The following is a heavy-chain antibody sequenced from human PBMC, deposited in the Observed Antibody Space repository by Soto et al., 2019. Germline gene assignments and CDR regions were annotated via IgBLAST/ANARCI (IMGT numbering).Heavy chain of an antibody. Sequence: SETLSLTCAVYGGSFSGYYWSWIRQPPGKGLEWIGEINHSGSTNYNPSLKSRVTISVDTSKNQFSLKLSSVTAADTAVYYCARGTGATTGCDYWGQGTLVTVPS. CDR3: ARGTGATTGCDY. D-gene: IGHD1-26*01. J-gene: IGHJ4*02. V-gene: IGHV4-34*01. CDR1: GGSFSGYY. CDR2: INHSGST.